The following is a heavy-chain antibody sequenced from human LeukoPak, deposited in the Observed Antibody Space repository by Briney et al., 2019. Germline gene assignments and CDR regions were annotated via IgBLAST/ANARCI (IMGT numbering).Heavy chain of an antibody. CDR3: ARGSSIDGAIDY. J-gene: IGHJ4*02. Sequence: ASVTVSCKASGYTFTGNYINWVRQAPGQGLEWMGWINPNSGGTNYAQKFQDWVTMTRDTSISTAYMELNRLTSDDTAVYYCARGSSIDGAIDYWGQGTLVTVSS. V-gene: IGHV1-2*04. CDR2: INPNSGGT. D-gene: IGHD3-10*01. CDR1: GYTFTGNY.